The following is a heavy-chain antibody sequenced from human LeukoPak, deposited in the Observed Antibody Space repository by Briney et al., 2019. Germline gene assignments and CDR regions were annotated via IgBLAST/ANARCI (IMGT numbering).Heavy chain of an antibody. D-gene: IGHD5-18*01. J-gene: IGHJ5*02. CDR1: GSRFTNYR. V-gene: IGHV5-10-1*01. CDR2: IDASDSYT. Sequence: GPSLKISCKGSGSRFTNYRISWVRHLPGRGLEWMGWIDASDSYTNYSPSFQGHVTISADKSSSTAYLQWSSLKASDTAIYYCARHVLYSYGPQWWFDPWGQGTLVTVSS. CDR3: ARHVLYSYGPQWWFDP.